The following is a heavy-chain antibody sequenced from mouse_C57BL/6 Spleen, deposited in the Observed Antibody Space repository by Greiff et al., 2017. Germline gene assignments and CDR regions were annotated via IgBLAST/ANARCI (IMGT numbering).Heavy chain of an antibody. CDR1: GYAFTNYL. V-gene: IGHV1-54*01. CDR3: ARARDGYPFAY. D-gene: IGHD2-3*01. J-gene: IGHJ3*01. Sequence: QVQLQQSGAELVRPGTSVKVSCKASGYAFTNYLIEWVKQRPGQGLEWIGVINPGSGGTNYNEKFKGKATLTADKSSSTAYMQLSSLTSEDSAVYFCARARDGYPFAYWGQGTLVTVSA. CDR2: INPGSGGT.